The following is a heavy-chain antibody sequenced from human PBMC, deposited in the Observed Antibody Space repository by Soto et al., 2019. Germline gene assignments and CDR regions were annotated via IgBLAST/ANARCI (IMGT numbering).Heavy chain of an antibody. CDR1: GFTVSSNY. CDR2: IYSGGST. Sequence: GGSLRLSCAASGFTVSSNYMSWVRQAPGKGLEWVSVIYSGGSTYYADSVKGRFTISRDNSKNTLYLQMNSLRAEDTAVYYCARDAVAGYFDYWGQGTLVTVSS. CDR3: ARDAVAGYFDY. J-gene: IGHJ4*02. D-gene: IGHD6-19*01. V-gene: IGHV3-53*01.